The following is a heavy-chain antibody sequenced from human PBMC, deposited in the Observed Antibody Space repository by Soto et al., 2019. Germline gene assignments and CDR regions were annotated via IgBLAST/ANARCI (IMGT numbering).Heavy chain of an antibody. CDR3: ARGTPYYDFWSGYSALDY. CDR1: GYTFTSYG. CDR2: ISAYNGNT. Sequence: ALVKVSCKASGYTFTSYGISWVRQAPGQGLEWMGWISAYNGNTNYAQKLQGRVTMTTDTSTSTAYMELRSLRSDDTAVYYCARGTPYYDFWSGYSALDYWGQGTLVTVSS. V-gene: IGHV1-18*04. J-gene: IGHJ4*02. D-gene: IGHD3-3*01.